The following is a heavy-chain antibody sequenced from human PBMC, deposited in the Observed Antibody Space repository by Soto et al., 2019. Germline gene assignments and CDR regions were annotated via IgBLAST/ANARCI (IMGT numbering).Heavy chain of an antibody. CDR1: DDSITSGAYY. Sequence: PSETLSLTCTVSDDSITSGAYYWGLIRQPPGKGLEWIGTIQYRGSTYYNPSLKSRVTMSVDTSKNQFSLKLSSVTAADTAVYYCARDLPSGWFDPWGQGTLVTVSS. CDR3: ARDLPSGWFDP. J-gene: IGHJ5*02. D-gene: IGHD3-10*01. V-gene: IGHV4-39*07. CDR2: IQYRGST.